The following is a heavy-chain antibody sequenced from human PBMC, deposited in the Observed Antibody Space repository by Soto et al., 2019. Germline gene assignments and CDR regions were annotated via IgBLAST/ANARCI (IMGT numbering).Heavy chain of an antibody. V-gene: IGHV3-30*03. CDR1: GFTFSNYG. CDR3: RTPIVPCDY. D-gene: IGHD1-26*01. Sequence: QVQLVESGGGVVQPGRSLRLSCAASGFTFSNYGIHWVRQAPGKGLEWVAVISFNGSNQYYADFVKGRFTISRDNSKNTLYLQLNSLRAEDTAVYYCRTPIVPCDYWGQGTLVTVSS. J-gene: IGHJ4*02. CDR2: ISFNGSNQ.